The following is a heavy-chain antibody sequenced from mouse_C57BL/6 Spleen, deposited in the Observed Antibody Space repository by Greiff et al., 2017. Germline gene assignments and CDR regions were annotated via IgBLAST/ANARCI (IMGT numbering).Heavy chain of an antibody. V-gene: IGHV1-81*01. CDR1: GYTFTSYG. Sequence: VQLQQSGAELARPGASVKLSCKASGYTFTSYGISWVKQRTGQGLEWIGEIYPRSGNTYYNEKFKGKATLTADKSSSTADMELRSLTSEDSAVYCCARSQAPYYYGSSLYAMDYWGQGTSVTVSS. J-gene: IGHJ4*01. D-gene: IGHD1-1*01. CDR2: IYPRSGNT. CDR3: ARSQAPYYYGSSLYAMDY.